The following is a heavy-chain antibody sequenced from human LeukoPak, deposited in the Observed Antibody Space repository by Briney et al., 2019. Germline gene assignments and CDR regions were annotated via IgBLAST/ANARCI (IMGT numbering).Heavy chain of an antibody. D-gene: IGHD3-22*01. Sequence: GGSLRLSCAASGFTFSSYNMNWVRQAPGKGLEWVSSISSSNTYIYYADSMKGRFTISRDNAKNSLYLQMNSLRAEDTAVYYRARAKYYYDSSGYDYWGQGTLVTVSS. CDR1: GFTFSSYN. CDR2: ISSSNTYI. CDR3: ARAKYYYDSSGYDY. V-gene: IGHV3-21*01. J-gene: IGHJ4*02.